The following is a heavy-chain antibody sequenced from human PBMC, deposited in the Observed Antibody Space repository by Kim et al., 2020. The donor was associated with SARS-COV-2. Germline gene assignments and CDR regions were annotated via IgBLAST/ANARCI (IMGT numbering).Heavy chain of an antibody. Sequence: GGSLRLSCVASGFTFGNHAMTWVRQAPGKGLEWVSSISGNTLTTHYADSVKGRFTISRHNSKNTVYLQANNLRVDDTAIYYCAKRSLIATTSVGVYYFDYWGQGTLIAVSP. CDR1: GFTFGNHA. J-gene: IGHJ4*02. CDR3: AKRSLIATTSVGVYYFDY. CDR2: ISGNTLTT. D-gene: IGHD3-10*01. V-gene: IGHV3-23*01.